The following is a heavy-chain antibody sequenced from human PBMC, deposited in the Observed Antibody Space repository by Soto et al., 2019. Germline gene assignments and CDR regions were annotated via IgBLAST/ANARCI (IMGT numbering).Heavy chain of an antibody. V-gene: IGHV3-33*01. CDR3: ARGRNYYGSGTYYRVAFDI. D-gene: IGHD3-10*01. CDR1: GFTFSSYG. Sequence: GGSLRLSCSASGFTFSSYGMHWVRQAPGKGLEWVAVTWNEDGGEKSYADSVKGRFTISRDNSKKTLYLQMNSLRAEDTAVYYCARGRNYYGSGTYYRVAFDIWGQGTMVTVSS. J-gene: IGHJ3*02. CDR2: TWNEDGGEK.